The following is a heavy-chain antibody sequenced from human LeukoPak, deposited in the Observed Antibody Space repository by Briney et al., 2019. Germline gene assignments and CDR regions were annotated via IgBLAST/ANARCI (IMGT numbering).Heavy chain of an antibody. D-gene: IGHD6-19*01. CDR2: INHSGST. Sequence: SETLSLTCAVYGGSFSGYYWSWIRQPPGKGLEWIGEINHSGSTNYNPSLKSRVTISVDTSKNQFSLKLNSVTPEDTAVYYCAREEGPYSSERQRGGNWFDPWGQGTLVTVSS. CDR3: AREEGPYSSERQRGGNWFDP. V-gene: IGHV4-34*01. CDR1: GGSFSGYY. J-gene: IGHJ5*02.